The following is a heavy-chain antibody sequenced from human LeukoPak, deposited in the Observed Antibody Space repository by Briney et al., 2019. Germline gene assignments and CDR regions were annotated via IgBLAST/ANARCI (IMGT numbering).Heavy chain of an antibody. D-gene: IGHD3-10*01. J-gene: IGHJ3*01. CDR3: ARDSAACRGCAFDL. V-gene: IGHV3-20*04. Sequence: GGSLRLSCAASGFTFDDYGMSWVRQAPGKGLEWVSGINWNGGSTGYADSVKGRFTISRDNAKNSLYLQMNSLRAEDTVVYYCARDSAACRGCAFDLWGQGTVVTVSS. CDR1: GFTFDDYG. CDR2: INWNGGST.